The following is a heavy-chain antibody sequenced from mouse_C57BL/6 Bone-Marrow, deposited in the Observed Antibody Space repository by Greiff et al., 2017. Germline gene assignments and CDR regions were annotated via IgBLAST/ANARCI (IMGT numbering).Heavy chain of an antibody. CDR3: ARSYYY. D-gene: IGHD1-1*01. CDR1: GYTFTSYG. CDR2: IYPSSGDT. V-gene: IGHV1-81*01. Sequence: VQLQQSGAELARPGASVKLSCKASGYTFTSYGISWVKQRTGQGLEWIGEIYPSSGDTYYNEKFKGKATLTADKSSNTAYMELRSLTSEASAAFLGARSYYYWGQGTTLTVSS. J-gene: IGHJ2*01.